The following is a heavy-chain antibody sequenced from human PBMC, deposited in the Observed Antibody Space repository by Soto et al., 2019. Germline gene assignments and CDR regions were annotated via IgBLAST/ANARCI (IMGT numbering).Heavy chain of an antibody. D-gene: IGHD3-9*01. CDR1: GFTFSSYG. CDR2: ISYDGSNK. Sequence: LRLSCAASGFTFSSYGMHWVRQAPGKGLEWVAVISYDGSNKYYADSVKGRFTISRDNSKNTLYLQMNSLRAEDTAVYYCAKNHDYDILTGPDYWGQGTLVTVSS. V-gene: IGHV3-30*18. J-gene: IGHJ4*02. CDR3: AKNHDYDILTGPDY.